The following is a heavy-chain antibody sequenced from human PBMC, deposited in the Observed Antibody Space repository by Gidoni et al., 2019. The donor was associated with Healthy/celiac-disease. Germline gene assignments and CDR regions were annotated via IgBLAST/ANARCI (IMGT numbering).Heavy chain of an antibody. D-gene: IGHD2-15*01. CDR3: AREYCSGGSCYYARWFDP. V-gene: IGHV2-26*01. CDR2: IFSNDEK. CDR1: GFSLSNAIMG. Sequence: QVTLKESGPVLVKPTETLTLTCTVSGFSLSNAIMGVSWIRQPPGKSLEWLAHIFSNDEKSYSTSLKSRRTIYKDTSKSQVVLTMTNMDPVDTATYYGAREYCSGGSCYYARWFDPWGQGTLVTVSA. J-gene: IGHJ5*02.